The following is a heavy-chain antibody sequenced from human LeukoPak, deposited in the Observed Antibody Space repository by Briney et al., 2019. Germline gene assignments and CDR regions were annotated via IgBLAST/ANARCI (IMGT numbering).Heavy chain of an antibody. CDR2: IYSSGST. V-gene: IGHV4-39*07. CDR1: GGSISSSGYH. J-gene: IGHJ4*02. Sequence: SETLSLTCTVSGGSISSSGYHWGWIRQPPGKGLEWIGGIYSSGSTYYNPSLKSRVSFLVDTSTNQLSLMLNSGTAADTAVYYCVRVDADYYFDYWGQGTPVTVSS. CDR3: VRVDADYYFDY. D-gene: IGHD4-17*01.